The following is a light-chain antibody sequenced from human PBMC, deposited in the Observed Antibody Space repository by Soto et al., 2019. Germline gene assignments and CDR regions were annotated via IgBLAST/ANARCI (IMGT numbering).Light chain of an antibody. V-gene: IGLV1-44*01. Sequence: SVLTHPPSASGTPGQRVTISCSGSSSNIGSNTVNWYQQLPGTAPKLPIYSNNQRPSGVPDRFSGSKSGTSASLAISGLQSEDEADYYCAAWDDSLNGVVFGGGTKVTVL. CDR1: SSNIGSNT. CDR3: AAWDDSLNGVV. CDR2: SNN. J-gene: IGLJ2*01.